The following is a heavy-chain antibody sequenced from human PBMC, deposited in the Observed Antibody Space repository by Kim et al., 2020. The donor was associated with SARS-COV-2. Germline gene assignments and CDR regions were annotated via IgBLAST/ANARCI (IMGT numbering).Heavy chain of an antibody. CDR3: ATGGASRAHWQLVFDY. Sequence: SETLSLTCAVSGGSISSSNWWSWVRQPPGKGLEWIGEIYHSGSTNYNPSLKSRVTISVDKSKNQFSLKLSSVTAADTAVYYCATGGASRAHWQLVFDYWGQGTLVTVSS. D-gene: IGHD6-13*01. V-gene: IGHV4-4*02. CDR2: IYHSGST. J-gene: IGHJ4*02. CDR1: GGSISSSNW.